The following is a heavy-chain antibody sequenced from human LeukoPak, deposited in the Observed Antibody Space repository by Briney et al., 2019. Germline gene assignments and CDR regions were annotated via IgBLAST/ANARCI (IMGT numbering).Heavy chain of an antibody. D-gene: IGHD4-11*01. Sequence: PSETLSLTCTVSGGSISSYYWSWIRQPAGKGLEWIGYIYYSGSTNYNPSLKSRVTISVDTSKNQFSLKLSSVTAADTAVYYCARAKYSNPEVFDYWGQGTLVTVSS. CDR1: GGSISSYY. V-gene: IGHV4-59*01. CDR3: ARAKYSNPEVFDY. CDR2: IYYSGST. J-gene: IGHJ4*02.